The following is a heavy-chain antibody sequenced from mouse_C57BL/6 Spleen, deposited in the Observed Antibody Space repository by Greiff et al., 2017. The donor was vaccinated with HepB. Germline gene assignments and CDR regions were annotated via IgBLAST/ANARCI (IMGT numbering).Heavy chain of an antibody. D-gene: IGHD3-2*02. Sequence: EVQLQESGPGMVKPSQSLSLTCTVTGYSITSGYDWHWIRHFPGNKLEWMGYISYSGSTNYNPSLKSRISITHDTSKNHFFLKLNSVTTEDTATYYCARGSSGGFAYWGQGTLVTVSA. CDR3: ARGSSGGFAY. J-gene: IGHJ3*01. V-gene: IGHV3-1*01. CDR1: GYSITSGYD. CDR2: ISYSGST.